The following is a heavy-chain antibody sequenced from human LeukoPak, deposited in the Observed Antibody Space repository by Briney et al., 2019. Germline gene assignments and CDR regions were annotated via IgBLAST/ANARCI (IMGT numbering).Heavy chain of an antibody. CDR3: ARHVMAAFDI. Sequence: PGGSLRLSCAASGFTFTNYWMSWVRQAPGKGLEWAANMNQDGSEKYYVDSTKGRFTISRDTAKNSLYLQMNSLRAEDTAVYYCARHVMAAFDIWGQGTMVTVSS. CDR1: GFTFTNYW. V-gene: IGHV3-7*02. CDR2: MNQDGSEK. J-gene: IGHJ3*02. D-gene: IGHD2-8*01.